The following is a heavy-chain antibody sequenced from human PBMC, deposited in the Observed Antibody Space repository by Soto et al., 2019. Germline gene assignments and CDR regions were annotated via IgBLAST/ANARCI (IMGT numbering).Heavy chain of an antibody. J-gene: IGHJ4*02. CDR2: ISSSSSTI. Sequence: EVQLVESGGGLVQPGGSLRLSCAASGFTFSSYSMNWVRQAPGKGLEWVSYISSSSSTIYYADSVKGRFTISRDNAKNSLYLQMNSLGAEDTAVYYCARVPSGSFGVFDYWGQGTLVTVST. CDR3: ARVPSGSFGVFDY. CDR1: GFTFSSYS. V-gene: IGHV3-48*01. D-gene: IGHD1-26*01.